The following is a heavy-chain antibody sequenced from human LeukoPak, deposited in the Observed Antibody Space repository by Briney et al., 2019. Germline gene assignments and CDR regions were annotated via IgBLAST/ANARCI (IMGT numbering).Heavy chain of an antibody. D-gene: IGHD6-19*01. CDR1: GGSFSGYY. Sequence: PSETLSLTCAVYGGSFSGYYWSWIRQPPGKGLEWIGEINHSGSTNYNPSLKSRVTISVDTSKNQFSLKLSSVTAADTAVYYCARADSSGYNWFDPWGHGTLVTVSS. J-gene: IGHJ5*02. CDR3: ARADSSGYNWFDP. CDR2: INHSGST. V-gene: IGHV4-34*01.